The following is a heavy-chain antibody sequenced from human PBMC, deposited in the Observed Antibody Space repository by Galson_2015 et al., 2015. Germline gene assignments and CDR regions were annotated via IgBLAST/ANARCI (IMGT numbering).Heavy chain of an antibody. J-gene: IGHJ4*02. CDR3: AKDQAGSGSYLFDY. D-gene: IGHD1-26*01. CDR2: ISGSGGST. CDR1: GFTFSSYA. Sequence: SLRLSCAASGFTFSSYAMSWVRQAPGKGLEWVSAISGSGGSTYYADSVKGRFTISRDNSKHTLYLQMKSLRAEDTTVYYFAKDQAGSGSYLFDYWGQGTLVTVSS. V-gene: IGHV3-23*01.